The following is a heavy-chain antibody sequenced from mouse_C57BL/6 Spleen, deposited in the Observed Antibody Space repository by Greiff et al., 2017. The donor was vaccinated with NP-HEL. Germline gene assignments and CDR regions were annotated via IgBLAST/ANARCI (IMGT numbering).Heavy chain of an antibody. CDR3: TTGRGGNYVGNY. V-gene: IGHV14-1*01. CDR1: GFNFKDYY. Sequence: VQLQQSGAELVRPGASVKLSCTASGFNFKDYYMHWVKQRPEQGLEWVGRIDPEGGDTEYAPKFQGKATMTADTSSNTPYLHLSSLTSEDTAVYYCTTGRGGNYVGNYWGQGTTLTVSS. CDR2: IDPEGGDT. J-gene: IGHJ2*01. D-gene: IGHD2-1*01.